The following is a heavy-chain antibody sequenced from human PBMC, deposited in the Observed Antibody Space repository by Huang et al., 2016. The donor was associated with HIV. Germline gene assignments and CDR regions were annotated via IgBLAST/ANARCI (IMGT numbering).Heavy chain of an antibody. CDR2: MNPNTCNT. CDR1: GYTFTNYA. V-gene: IGHV1-8*02. J-gene: IGHJ4*02. Sequence: QVHLVQSGAEVKKPGASVKVSCKASGYTFTNYAINWVRQAPGRGREWMGWMNPNTCNTGFAQSFQGRVTMTRKTSITTAYMELTSLTSEDTAVYYCARSAYGDLDYWGLGTLVIVSS. CDR3: ARSAYGDLDY. D-gene: IGHD4-17*01.